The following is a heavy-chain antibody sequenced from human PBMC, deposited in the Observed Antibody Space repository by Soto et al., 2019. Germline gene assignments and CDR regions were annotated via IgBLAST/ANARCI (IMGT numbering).Heavy chain of an antibody. D-gene: IGHD3-10*01. V-gene: IGHV6-1*01. Sequence: SQTLSLTCAISGDSVSSNSAAWNWIRPSPSRGLEWLGRTYYRSKWYNDYAVSVKSRITINPDTSKNQFSLQLNSVTPEDTAVYYCARDQDYYGSGSYHPGYYYYGMDVWGQGTTVTVSS. J-gene: IGHJ6*02. CDR3: ARDQDYYGSGSYHPGYYYYGMDV. CDR1: GDSVSSNSAA. CDR2: TYYRSKWYN.